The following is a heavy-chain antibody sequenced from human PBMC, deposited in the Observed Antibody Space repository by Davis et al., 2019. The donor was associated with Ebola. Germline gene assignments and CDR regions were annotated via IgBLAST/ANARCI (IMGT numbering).Heavy chain of an antibody. D-gene: IGHD5-12*01. J-gene: IGHJ4*02. CDR1: GYTFTSYG. Sequence: ASVKVSCKASGYTFTSYGISWVRQAPGQGLEWMGWISSYNGNTNYAQKLQGRVTMTTDTSTNTAYMELRSMRSDDTAVYYWARGRSMVATQVGLGYWGQGTLVTVSS. CDR2: ISSYNGNT. CDR3: ARGRSMVATQVGLGY. V-gene: IGHV1-18*01.